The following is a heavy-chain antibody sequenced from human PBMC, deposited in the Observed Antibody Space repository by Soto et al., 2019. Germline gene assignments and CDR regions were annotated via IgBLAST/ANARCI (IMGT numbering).Heavy chain of an antibody. CDR3: ARGGEPLGYYGLDV. CDR2: MYYTGVT. J-gene: IGHJ6*02. Sequence: SETLSLTCSVSGGSVRSGNHFWNWIRQPPGRGLEWLGYMYYTGVTNYNPSLKSRVSMSVDTSKDQFSLNLTSLTAADTAVYYCARGGEPLGYYGLDVWGQGTTVTVSS. CDR1: GGSVRSGNHF. V-gene: IGHV4-61*01.